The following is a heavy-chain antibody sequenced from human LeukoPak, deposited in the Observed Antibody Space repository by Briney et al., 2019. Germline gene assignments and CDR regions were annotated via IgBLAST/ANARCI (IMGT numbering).Heavy chain of an antibody. CDR3: ASRYCSGGTCYIYH. V-gene: IGHV1-2*02. Sequence: ASVTVSFKASGYTFTGYYMHWVRQAPGQGLEWMGWIDPNTGGTNYAQKFQGRVTMTRDTSISTAYMELSRLTSDDTAVYYCASRYCSGGTCYIYHWGQGTLVTVSS. CDR2: IDPNTGGT. CDR1: GYTFTGYY. J-gene: IGHJ5*02. D-gene: IGHD2-15*01.